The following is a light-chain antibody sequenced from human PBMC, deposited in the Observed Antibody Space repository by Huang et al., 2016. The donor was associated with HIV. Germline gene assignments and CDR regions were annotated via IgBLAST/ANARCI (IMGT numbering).Light chain of an antibody. J-gene: IGKJ3*01. V-gene: IGKV4-1*01. CDR1: QSVLSGNNKNY. Sequence: DIVMTQSPDSLAVSLGERATISCKSRQSVLSGNNKNYLAWFQQKSGQPPNLLMYWASTRDSGVPDRFSGSGSRTDFTLTINSLQPEDVAVYYCQQYFNPPVTFGPGTKVHVK. CDR2: WAS. CDR3: QQYFNPPVT.